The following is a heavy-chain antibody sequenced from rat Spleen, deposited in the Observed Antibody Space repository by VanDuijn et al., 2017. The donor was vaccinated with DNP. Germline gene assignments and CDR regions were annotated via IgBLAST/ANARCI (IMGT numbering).Heavy chain of an antibody. D-gene: IGHD1-10*01. CDR2: ISYSGST. CDR3: SRITTPYYAMDA. V-gene: IGHV3-1*01. CDR1: GYSITNDY. Sequence: EVQLQESGPGLVKPSQSLSLTCSVTGYSITNDYWGWIRKFPGNKLEWIGHISYSGSTSFNPSLKSRISITRDTSKNQFFLQFNSLTTEDTATYYCSRITTPYYAMDAWGQGTSVTVSS. J-gene: IGHJ4*01.